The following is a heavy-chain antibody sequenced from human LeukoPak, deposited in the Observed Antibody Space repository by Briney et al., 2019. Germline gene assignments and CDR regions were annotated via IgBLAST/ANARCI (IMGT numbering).Heavy chain of an antibody. V-gene: IGHV4-59*01. CDR1: GGSISSYY. CDR2: IYYSGST. J-gene: IGHJ3*02. D-gene: IGHD6-13*01. CDR3: ARALIAADGDAFDI. Sequence: TSETLSLTCTVSGGSISSYYWSWIRQPPGKGLEWIWYIYYSGSTNYNPSLKSRVTISVDTSKNQFSLKLSSVTAADTAVYYCARALIAADGDAFDIWGQGTMVTVSS.